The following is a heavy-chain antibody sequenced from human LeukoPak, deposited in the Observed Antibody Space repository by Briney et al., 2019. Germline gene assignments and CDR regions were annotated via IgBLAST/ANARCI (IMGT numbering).Heavy chain of an antibody. V-gene: IGHV4-39*07. CDR2: IYYSGST. CDR3: ARVTGSGYLGMDV. Sequence: SETLSLTYTVSGGSISSSSYYWGWIRQPPGKGLEWIGSIYYSGSTYYNPSLKSRVTISVDTSKNQFSLKLSSVTAADTAVYYCARVTGSGYLGMDVWGKGTTVTVSS. J-gene: IGHJ6*04. CDR1: GGSISSSSYY. D-gene: IGHD3-22*01.